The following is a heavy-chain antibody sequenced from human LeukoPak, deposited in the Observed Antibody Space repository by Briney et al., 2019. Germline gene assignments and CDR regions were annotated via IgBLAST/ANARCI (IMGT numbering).Heavy chain of an antibody. CDR2: ISGYNGST. Sequence: ASVKVSCKASGYIFTSYYINWVRQAPGQGLEWMGWISGYNGSTDYAQMLQGRVTMTTDTSTSTAYMELRGLTSDDTAVYYCARGDNYKMLYYFEYWGQGTLVAVSS. V-gene: IGHV1-18*01. J-gene: IGHJ4*02. D-gene: IGHD1-1*01. CDR1: GYIFTSYY. CDR3: ARGDNYKMLYYFEY.